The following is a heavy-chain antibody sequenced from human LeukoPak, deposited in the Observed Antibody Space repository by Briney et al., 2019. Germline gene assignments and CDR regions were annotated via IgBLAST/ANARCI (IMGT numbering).Heavy chain of an antibody. J-gene: IGHJ5*02. V-gene: IGHV3-23*01. CDR1: GFTFSSYA. D-gene: IGHD6-19*01. CDR2: ISGSGGST. CDR3: ASRIAVAGTMRFDP. Sequence: GGSLRLSCAASGFTFSSYAMSWVRQAPGKGLEWVSAISGSGGSTYYADSMKGRFTISRDNSKNTLYQQMNSLRAEDTAVYYCASRIAVAGTMRFDPWGQRTLVTVSS.